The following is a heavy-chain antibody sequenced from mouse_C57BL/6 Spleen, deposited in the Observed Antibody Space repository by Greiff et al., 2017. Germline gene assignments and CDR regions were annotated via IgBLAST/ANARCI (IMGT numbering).Heavy chain of an antibody. J-gene: IGHJ3*01. V-gene: IGHV2-2*01. CDR3: ARNYYGSSYDWFAY. Sequence: QVQLQQSGPGLVQPSQSLSITCTVSGFSLTSYGVHWVRQSPGKGLEWLGVLWSGGSTDYNAAFISKLSISKDNSKSQVFFKMNSLQADETAIYYCARNYYGSSYDWFAYWGQGTLVTVSA. CDR1: GFSLTSYG. CDR2: LWSGGST. D-gene: IGHD1-1*01.